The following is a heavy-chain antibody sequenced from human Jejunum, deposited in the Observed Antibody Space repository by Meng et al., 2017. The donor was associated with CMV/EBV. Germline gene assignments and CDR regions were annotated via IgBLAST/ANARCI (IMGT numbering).Heavy chain of an antibody. Sequence: QLMLGGPAPGLVKPSEARSLTCTVSGGSLSIGIYYWAWIRQPPGKGLEWIGSIHYRGSTFYNPSLKSRVTISMDTSNNEFSLTLSSVTAADTALYYCARDAAAAGTRDYWGQGTLVTVSS. V-gene: IGHV4-39*07. D-gene: IGHD6-13*01. J-gene: IGHJ4*02. CDR3: ARDAAAAGTRDY. CDR2: IHYRGST. CDR1: GGSLSIGIYY.